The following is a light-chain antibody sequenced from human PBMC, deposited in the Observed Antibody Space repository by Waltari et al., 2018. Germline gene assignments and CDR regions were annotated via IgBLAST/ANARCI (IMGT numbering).Light chain of an antibody. CDR3: QQYYSIPYT. CDR1: QTILYSSNRKNY. J-gene: IGKJ2*01. V-gene: IGKV4-1*01. Sequence: DIVMTQSPDSLAVSLGERATINCKSSQTILYSSNRKNYLAWYQHNPGQPPKLRIYWASTRESGVPDRFSGSGSETDFTLTISSLQAEDVAVYYCQQYYSIPYTFGQGTKLEIK. CDR2: WAS.